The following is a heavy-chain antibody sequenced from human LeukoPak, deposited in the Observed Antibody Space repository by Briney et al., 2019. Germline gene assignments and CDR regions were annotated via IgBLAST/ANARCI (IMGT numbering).Heavy chain of an antibody. J-gene: IGHJ4*02. CDR2: IYYSGST. Sequence: SETLSLTCTVSGGSISSYYWSWIRQPPGKGLGWIGYIYYSGSTNYNPSLKSRVTISVDTSKNQFSLKLSSVTAEDTAVYYCARHHCSSASCYTVSSPWDYWGEGTLVTVSS. CDR3: ARHHCSSASCYTVSSPWDY. V-gene: IGHV4-59*01. CDR1: GGSISSYY. D-gene: IGHD2-2*02.